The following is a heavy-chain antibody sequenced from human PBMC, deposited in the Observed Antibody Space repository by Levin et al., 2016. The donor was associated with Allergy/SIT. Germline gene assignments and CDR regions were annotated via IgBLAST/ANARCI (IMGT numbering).Heavy chain of an antibody. CDR2: ISSNGGST. Sequence: GESLKISCAASGFTFSSYAMSWVRQAPGKGLEWVSTISSNGGSTYYADSVKGRFTISRGNFKNTLYLQMNSLSAEDTAVYYCATEWGNCFDYWGQGTLVTVSS. V-gene: IGHV3-23*01. CDR3: ATEWGNCFDY. J-gene: IGHJ4*02. CDR1: GFTFSSYA. D-gene: IGHD7-27*01.